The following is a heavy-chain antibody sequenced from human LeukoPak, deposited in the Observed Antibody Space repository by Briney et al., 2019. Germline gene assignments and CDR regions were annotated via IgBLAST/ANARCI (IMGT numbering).Heavy chain of an antibody. Sequence: GGSLRLSCAASGFTFSSYSMNWVRQAPGKGLEWVSSISSSSSYIYYADSVEGRFTISRDNAKNTLYLQMSSLRAEDTAIYYCARTGWDEWELLAWGQGALVTVSS. CDR3: ARTGWDEWELLA. CDR1: GFTFSSYS. D-gene: IGHD1-26*01. V-gene: IGHV3-21*04. J-gene: IGHJ4*02. CDR2: ISSSSSYI.